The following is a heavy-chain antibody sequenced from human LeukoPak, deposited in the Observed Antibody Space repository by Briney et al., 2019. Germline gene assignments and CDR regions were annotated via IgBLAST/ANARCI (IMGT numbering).Heavy chain of an antibody. CDR1: GFTVSSNY. Sequence: GGSLRLSCAASGFTVSSNYMSWVRQAPGKGLEWVSVIYSGGSTYFADSVKGRFTISRDYSKNTLYLQMNSLRAEDTAVYYCARDQSDFWSIGYYYTTSGAKGPRSPSP. V-gene: IGHV3-53*01. CDR3: ARDQSDFWSIGYYYTTS. J-gene: IGHJ6*03. CDR2: IYSGGST. D-gene: IGHD3-3*01.